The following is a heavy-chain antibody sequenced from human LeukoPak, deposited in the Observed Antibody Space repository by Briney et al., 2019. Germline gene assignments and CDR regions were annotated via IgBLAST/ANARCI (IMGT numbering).Heavy chain of an antibody. D-gene: IGHD7-27*01. CDR1: GGSISSYY. Sequence: SETLSLTCTVSGGSISSYYWSWIRQPPGKGLEWIGSIYYSGSTYYNPSLKSRVTISVDTSKNQFSLKLSSVTAADTAVYYCARDVGTRRAFDIWGQGTMVTVSS. CDR2: IYYSGST. CDR3: ARDVGTRRAFDI. J-gene: IGHJ3*02. V-gene: IGHV4-59*12.